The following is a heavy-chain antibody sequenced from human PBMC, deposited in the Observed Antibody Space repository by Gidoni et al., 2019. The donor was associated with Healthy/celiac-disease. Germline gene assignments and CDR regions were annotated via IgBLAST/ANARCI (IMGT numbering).Heavy chain of an antibody. Sequence: QVQLQESGPGLVKPSETLSLTCAVSGYSISSVYYWGWIRQPPGKGLECIGCISHSGSPAYYPSLKSRVTISVDTSKHQFSLKLSSVTAADPAVYYCARDQAYYYGSGPYGMDVWGQGTTVTVSS. CDR3: ARDQAYYYGSGPYGMDV. CDR2: ISHSGSP. D-gene: IGHD3-10*01. V-gene: IGHV4-38-2*02. CDR1: GYSISSVYY. J-gene: IGHJ6*02.